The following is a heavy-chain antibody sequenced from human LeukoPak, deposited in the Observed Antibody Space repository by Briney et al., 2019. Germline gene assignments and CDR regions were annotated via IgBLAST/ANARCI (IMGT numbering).Heavy chain of an antibody. CDR2: IIPILGIA. D-gene: IGHD3-16*01. Sequence: SVKVSCKASGGTFSSYAISWVRQAPGQGLEWMGRIIPILGIANYAQKFQGRVTITADKSTSTAYMELSSLRSEDTAVFYCARNPLSLRGVDSWGQGTLVTVSS. CDR3: ARNPLSLRGVDS. CDR1: GGTFSSYA. J-gene: IGHJ4*02. V-gene: IGHV1-69*04.